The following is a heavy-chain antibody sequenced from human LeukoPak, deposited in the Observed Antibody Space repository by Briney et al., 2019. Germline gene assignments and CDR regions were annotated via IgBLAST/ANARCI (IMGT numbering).Heavy chain of an antibody. V-gene: IGHV3-21*01. CDR2: ISSSSSYI. CDR1: GFTFSSYS. D-gene: IGHD1-26*01. J-gene: IGHJ4*02. CDR3: ARDRGSGSSSFDY. Sequence: NSGGSLRLSCAASGFTFSSYSMNWVRQAPGKGLEWVSSISSSSSYIYYADSVKGRFTISRDNAKNSLYLQINSLRAEDTAVYYCARDRGSGSSSFDYWGQGTLVTVSS.